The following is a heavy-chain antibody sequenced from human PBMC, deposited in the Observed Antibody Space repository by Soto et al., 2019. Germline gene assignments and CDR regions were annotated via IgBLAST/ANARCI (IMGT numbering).Heavy chain of an antibody. D-gene: IGHD2-8*01. CDR2: IYYSGST. Sequence: QVQLQESGPGLVKPSETLSLTCTVSGGSVSSGSYYWSWIRQPPGKGLEWIGYIYYSGSTNYNPSLKSRVTISVDTSKNQFSLELSSVTAADTAVYYCARGYCTNGVCYPYYFDYWGQGTLVTVSS. J-gene: IGHJ4*02. CDR1: GGSVSSGSYY. CDR3: ARGYCTNGVCYPYYFDY. V-gene: IGHV4-61*01.